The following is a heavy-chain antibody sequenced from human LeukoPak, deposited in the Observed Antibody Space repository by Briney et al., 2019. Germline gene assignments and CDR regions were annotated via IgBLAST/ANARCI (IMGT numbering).Heavy chain of an antibody. D-gene: IGHD2-15*01. J-gene: IGHJ4*02. CDR1: GFTFSSYA. Sequence: GGSLRLSCAASGFTFSSYAMTWVRQAPGKGLEWVSVISGSGGTTYYADSVKGRFTISRDNSKNTLYLQMNSLRAEDTAVYYCARENGVAAEFDYWGQGTLVTVSS. CDR3: ARENGVAAEFDY. CDR2: ISGSGGTT. V-gene: IGHV3-23*01.